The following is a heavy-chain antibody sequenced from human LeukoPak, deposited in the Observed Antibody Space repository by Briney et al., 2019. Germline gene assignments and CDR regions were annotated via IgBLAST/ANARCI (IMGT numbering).Heavy chain of an antibody. J-gene: IGHJ4*02. Sequence: SETLSLTCTLFGDSFRCGGLYWGWIRQPPGKRPEWIGDTFHTGKTNYNPSLRSRATISLDTSKSQFSLRLTSMTAADTAVYYYARIFDSWGQGILVTVSS. CDR3: ARIFDS. V-gene: IGHV4-61*08. CDR1: GDSFRCGGLY. CDR2: TFHTGKT.